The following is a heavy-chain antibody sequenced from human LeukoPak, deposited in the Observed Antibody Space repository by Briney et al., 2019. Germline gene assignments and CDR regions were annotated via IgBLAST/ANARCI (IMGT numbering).Heavy chain of an antibody. J-gene: IGHJ3*02. CDR3: ARDDTVVVGATWDAFDI. CDR2: IYTSGST. Sequence: ETLSLTCTXSGGSISSYYWSWIRQPAGKGLEWIGRIYTSGSTNYSPSLKSRVTMSVDTSKNQFSLKLSSVTAADTAVYYCARDDTVVVGATWDAFDIWGQGTMVTVSS. V-gene: IGHV4-4*07. D-gene: IGHD1-26*01. CDR1: GGSISSYY.